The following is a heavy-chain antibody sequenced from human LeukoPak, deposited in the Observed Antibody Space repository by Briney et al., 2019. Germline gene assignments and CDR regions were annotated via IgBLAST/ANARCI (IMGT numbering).Heavy chain of an antibody. CDR3: ARGGRSRYPTPHYYYYYMDV. Sequence: PSETLSLTCAVSGGSISSSNWWSWVRQPPGKGLEWIGEIYHSGSTNYNPSLKSRVTISVDKSKNQFSLKLSSVTAADTAVYYCARGGRSRYPTPHYYYYYMDVWGKGTTVTISS. D-gene: IGHD3-9*01. J-gene: IGHJ6*03. CDR1: GGSISSSNW. V-gene: IGHV4-4*02. CDR2: IYHSGST.